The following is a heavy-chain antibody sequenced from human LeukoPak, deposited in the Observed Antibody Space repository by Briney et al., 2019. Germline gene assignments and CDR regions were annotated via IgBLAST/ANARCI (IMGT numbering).Heavy chain of an antibody. J-gene: IGHJ3*02. D-gene: IGHD4-17*01. Sequence: SETLSLTCTVSGGSISSYYWSWIRQPPGKGLEWIGYIYYSGSTNYNPSLKSRVTISVDTSKNQFSLKLSSVTAADTAMYYCARVFPWGYGDYGVQAFDIWGQGTMVTVSS. V-gene: IGHV4-59*01. CDR2: IYYSGST. CDR3: ARVFPWGYGDYGVQAFDI. CDR1: GGSISSYY.